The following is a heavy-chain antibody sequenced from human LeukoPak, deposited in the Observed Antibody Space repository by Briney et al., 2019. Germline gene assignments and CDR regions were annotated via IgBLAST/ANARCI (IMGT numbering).Heavy chain of an antibody. V-gene: IGHV4-39*07. D-gene: IGHD2-2*02. CDR3: ASDRPQRCSSTSCYTVDYYYGMDV. Sequence: SETLSLTCTVSGGSISSSSYYWGWIRQPPGKGLEWIGSIYYSGSTYYNPSLKSRVTISVDTSKNQFSLKLSSVTAADTAVYYCASDRPQRCSSTSCYTVDYYYGMDVWGQGTTVTVSS. CDR2: IYYSGST. CDR1: GGSISSSSYY. J-gene: IGHJ6*02.